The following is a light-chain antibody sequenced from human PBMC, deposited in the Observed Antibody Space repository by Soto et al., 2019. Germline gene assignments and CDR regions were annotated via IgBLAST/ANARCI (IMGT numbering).Light chain of an antibody. V-gene: IGLV2-11*01. J-gene: IGLJ2*01. CDR1: SSDVGYYNY. CDR2: DVG. Sequence: QSALTQPRSVSGSPGQSVTISCTGTSSDVGYYNYVSWYQQHPGKVPKLMIYDVGKRPSGVPDRFSGSKSGNTASLTISGLQAEDEADYYCCPYGGRYEVFGGGTKLTVL. CDR3: CPYGGRYEV.